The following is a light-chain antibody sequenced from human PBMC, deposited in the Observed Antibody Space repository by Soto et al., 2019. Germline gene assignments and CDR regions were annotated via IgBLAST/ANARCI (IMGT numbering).Light chain of an antibody. CDR3: PHRSNGPLN. CDR1: QGIGRY. V-gene: IGKV3-11*01. J-gene: IGKJ3*01. CDR2: DAS. Sequence: EIVLTQSPGTLSLSPGESATLSCRASQGIGRYLAWFQQKPGQTPRLLIYDASTRATGIPGRFIGSGSGTDFTLTISSLEPEDFAFYDGPHRSNGPLNFGPGTKV.